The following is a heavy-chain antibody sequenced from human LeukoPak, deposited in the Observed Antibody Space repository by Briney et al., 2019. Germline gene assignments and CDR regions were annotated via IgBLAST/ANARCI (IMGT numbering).Heavy chain of an antibody. J-gene: IGHJ4*02. Sequence: GGSLRLSCAASGFTFSSYSMNWVRQAPGKGLEWVSSISSSSSYIYYADSVKGRFTISRDNAKNSLYLQMNSLRAEDTAVYYCARDLGRDILATTNFDYWGQGTLVTVSS. V-gene: IGHV3-21*01. CDR3: ARDLGRDILATTNFDY. CDR1: GFTFSSYS. D-gene: IGHD5-12*01. CDR2: ISSSSSYI.